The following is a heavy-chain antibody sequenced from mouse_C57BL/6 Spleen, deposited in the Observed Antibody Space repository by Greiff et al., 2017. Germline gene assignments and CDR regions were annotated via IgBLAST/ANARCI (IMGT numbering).Heavy chain of an antibody. CDR3: ARRGNGSSFWYFDV. Sequence: EVQRVESGGDLVKPGGSLKLSCAASGFTFSSYGMSWVRQTPDKRLEWVATISSGGSYTYYPDSVKGRFTISRDNAKNTLYLQMSSLKSEDTAMYYCARRGNGSSFWYFDVWGTGTTVTVSS. CDR2: ISSGGSYT. CDR1: GFTFSSYG. V-gene: IGHV5-6*01. J-gene: IGHJ1*03. D-gene: IGHD1-1*01.